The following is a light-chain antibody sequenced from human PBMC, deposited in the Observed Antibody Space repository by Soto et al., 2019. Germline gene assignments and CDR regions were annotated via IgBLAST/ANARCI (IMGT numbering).Light chain of an antibody. J-gene: IGKJ4*01. CDR1: QSVRSSY. CDR2: GAS. CDR3: QQYGSSPLT. V-gene: IGKV3-20*01. Sequence: EIVLTQSPCTLSLSPGEGATLSCRASQSVRSSYLAWYQQKPGQAPRLLIYGASSRATGIPDRFSGSGSGTDFTLTFSRLEPEDFAVYYCQQYGSSPLTFGGGTKVDIK.